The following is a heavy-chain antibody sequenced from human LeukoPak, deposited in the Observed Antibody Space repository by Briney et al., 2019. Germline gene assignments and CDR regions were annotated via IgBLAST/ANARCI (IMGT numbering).Heavy chain of an antibody. J-gene: IGHJ4*02. V-gene: IGHV4-59*01. CDR3: AGETCSGGSCINDY. CDR1: GGSFSGYY. D-gene: IGHD2-15*01. CDR2: AHYSGST. Sequence: SETLSLTCAVYGGSFSGYYWSWIRQPPGEGLEWIGYAHYSGSTNHNPSLKSRVTISVDTSKSQFSLKLSSVTAADTAAYYCAGETCSGGSCINDYWGQGTLVTVSS.